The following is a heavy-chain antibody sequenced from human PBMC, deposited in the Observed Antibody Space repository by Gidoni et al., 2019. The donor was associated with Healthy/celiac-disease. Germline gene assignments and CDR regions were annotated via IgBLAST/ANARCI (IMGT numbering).Heavy chain of an antibody. CDR1: GYSFTSYW. CDR2: IDPSDSYT. V-gene: IGHV5-10-1*01. J-gene: IGHJ6*02. CDR3: ARDSMITFGGVIVRDGYYYYGMDV. Sequence: ESLRISGKGSGYSFTSYWISWVRQMPGKGLEWMGRIDPSDSYTNYSPSFQGHVTISADKSISTAYLQWSSLKASDTAMYYCARDSMITFGGVIVRDGYYYYGMDVWGQGTTVTVSS. D-gene: IGHD3-16*02.